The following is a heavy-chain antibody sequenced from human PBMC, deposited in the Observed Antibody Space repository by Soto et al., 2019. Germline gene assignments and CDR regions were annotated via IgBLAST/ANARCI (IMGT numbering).Heavy chain of an antibody. CDR2: VNPKSGGT. Sequence: ASLKVSCKASGYSFTDYHIHWVRQAPGQGLEWLGRVNPKSGGTSTAQKFQGWVTMTTDTSISTASMELTRLTSDDTAISYCARGDSTDCSKGVCYFFYNHDMDVWGQGTKVTVSS. J-gene: IGHJ6*02. D-gene: IGHD2-8*01. CDR1: GYSFTDYH. CDR3: ARGDSTDCSKGVCYFFYNHDMDV. V-gene: IGHV1-2*04.